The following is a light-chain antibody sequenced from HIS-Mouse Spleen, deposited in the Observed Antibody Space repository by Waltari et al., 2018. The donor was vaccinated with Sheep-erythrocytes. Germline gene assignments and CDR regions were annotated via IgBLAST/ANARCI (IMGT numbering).Light chain of an antibody. V-gene: IGLV2-11*01. CDR3: CSYAGSSYV. J-gene: IGLJ1*01. CDR1: SRYVGGYNY. Sequence: QSALTQPRSVSGSPGQSVTIPCTGTSRYVGGYNYVSWYQQHPGKAPKLMIYDVSKRPSGVPDRFSGSKSGNTASLTISGLQAEDEADYYCCSYAGSSYVFGTGTKVTVL. CDR2: DVS.